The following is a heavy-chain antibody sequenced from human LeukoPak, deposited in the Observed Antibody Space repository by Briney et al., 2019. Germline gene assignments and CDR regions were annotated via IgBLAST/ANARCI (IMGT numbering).Heavy chain of an antibody. CDR1: GFSFSSYW. CDR2: VSSDGRST. J-gene: IGHJ4*02. V-gene: IGHV3-74*01. Sequence: GGSLRLSCAASGFSFSSYWMHWVRQAPGKGLVWVARVSSDGRSTTYADSVKGRFTISRDNSKNTLYLQMNSLRAEDTAVYYCARDQGYYDSSGYYDYWGQGTLVTVSS. D-gene: IGHD3-22*01. CDR3: ARDQGYYDSSGYYDY.